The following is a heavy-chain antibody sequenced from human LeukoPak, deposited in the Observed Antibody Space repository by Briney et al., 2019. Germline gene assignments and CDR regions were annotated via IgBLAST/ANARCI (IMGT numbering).Heavy chain of an antibody. V-gene: IGHV4-59*01. Sequence: SETLSLTCTVSGGSISSYYWSWIRQPPGKGLEWIGYIYYSGSTNYNPSLKSRVTISVDTSKNQFSLKLSSVTAADTAVYYCAGTDHFMDVWGQGTTVTVSS. D-gene: IGHD1-14*01. CDR2: IYYSGST. CDR3: AGTDHFMDV. J-gene: IGHJ6*02. CDR1: GGSISSYY.